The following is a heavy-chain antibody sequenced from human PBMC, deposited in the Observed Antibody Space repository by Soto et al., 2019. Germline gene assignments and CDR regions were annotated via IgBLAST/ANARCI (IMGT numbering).Heavy chain of an antibody. V-gene: IGHV3-23*01. CDR2: ISGSDDST. CDR3: AKDKSMGAGSYSYFDS. J-gene: IGHJ4*02. CDR1: GFTFSSYA. D-gene: IGHD1-26*01. Sequence: PGGSLRLSCAASGFTFSSYAMSWVRQAPGKGLEWVSFISGSDDSTYYADSVKGRFTISRDNSKNTLYLQINSLRAEDTAIYYCAKDKSMGAGSYSYFDSWGQGTLVTVS.